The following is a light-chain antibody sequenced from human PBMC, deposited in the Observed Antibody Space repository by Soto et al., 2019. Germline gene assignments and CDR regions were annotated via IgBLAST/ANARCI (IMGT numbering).Light chain of an antibody. CDR3: QQYNDWPWT. CDR1: QSVSSN. Sequence: EIVMTQSPATLSVSPGEGATLSCRASQSVSSNLAWYQQKPGQAPRLLIYGASTRATDIPARFSGSGSGTEFALTISSLQSEDFAVYHCQQYNDWPWTFGQGTKVEIK. V-gene: IGKV3-15*01. CDR2: GAS. J-gene: IGKJ1*01.